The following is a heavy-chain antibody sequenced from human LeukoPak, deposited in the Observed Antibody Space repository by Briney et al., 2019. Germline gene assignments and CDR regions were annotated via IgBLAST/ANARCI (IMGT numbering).Heavy chain of an antibody. D-gene: IGHD2-2*01. CDR2: IYYSGST. V-gene: IGHV4-61*01. J-gene: IGHJ3*02. CDR3: ATQANVPGVHRGRTSGGFDI. CDR1: GDSISSGNYH. Sequence: MTSETLSLTCTVSGDSISSGNYHWAWIRQPPGKGLEWIGYIYYSGSTNYNPSLKSRVTISLDTSKNQFSLKLTSVTAADTAVYYCATQANVPGVHRGRTSGGFDIWGQGTMVTVSS.